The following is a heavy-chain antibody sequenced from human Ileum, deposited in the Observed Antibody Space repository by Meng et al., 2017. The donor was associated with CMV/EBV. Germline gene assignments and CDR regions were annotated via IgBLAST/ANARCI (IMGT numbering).Heavy chain of an antibody. D-gene: IGHD1-14*01. V-gene: IGHV3-7*01. Sequence: GGFLRSSCAASGFTFSSSWMGWVRQAPRKGLEWVANINQDGSAEYYVDSVKDQFTISRDNAKNTLYLQMSNLRAEDTAVYYCPAGFNRADYWGQGTLVTVSS. J-gene: IGHJ4*02. CDR1: GFTFSSSW. CDR2: INQDGSAE. CDR3: PAGFNRADY.